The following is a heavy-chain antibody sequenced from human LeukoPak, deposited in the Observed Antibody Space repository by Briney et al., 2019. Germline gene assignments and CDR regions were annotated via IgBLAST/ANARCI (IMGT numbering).Heavy chain of an antibody. J-gene: IGHJ4*02. Sequence: PGGSLRLSCAASGFTFSNYAMRWVRQAPGKGLEWVSGISGSGDSTYYADSVKGRFTISRDNSKNTLYLQMNSLRAEDTAVYYCAKDLSPYYYGSGNYFDYWGQGTLVTVSS. D-gene: IGHD3-10*01. V-gene: IGHV3-23*01. CDR1: GFTFSNYA. CDR2: ISGSGDST. CDR3: AKDLSPYYYGSGNYFDY.